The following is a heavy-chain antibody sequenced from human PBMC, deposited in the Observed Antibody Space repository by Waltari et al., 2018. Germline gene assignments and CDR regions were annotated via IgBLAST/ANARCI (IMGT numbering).Heavy chain of an antibody. CDR2: SYYSGST. D-gene: IGHD2-21*01. J-gene: IGHJ6*03. V-gene: IGHV4-39*07. Sequence: QLQLQESGPRLVKPSETLSLSCTVSGGPISSNPYYWVWIRQPPGKGLVGIGGSYYSGSTYYNPSLKSRVTIAVDTAKNQVSLKLTSVSAADTAVYYCARDVDMSFYYYMDVWGKGTTVTISS. CDR3: ARDVDMSFYYYMDV. CDR1: GGPISSNPYY.